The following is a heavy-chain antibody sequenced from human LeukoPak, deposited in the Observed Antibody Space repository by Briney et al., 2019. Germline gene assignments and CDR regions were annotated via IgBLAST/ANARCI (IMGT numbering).Heavy chain of an antibody. D-gene: IGHD2-15*01. J-gene: IGHJ4*02. CDR2: ISYDGSNK. Sequence: PGGSLRLSCAASGFTFSSYGMHWVRQAPGKGLEWVAFISYDGSNKYYADSVKGRFTISRDNSKNTLYLQMNSLRAEDTAVYYCAKTARPVVVASASFGYWGQGTLVTVSS. CDR1: GFTFSSYG. CDR3: AKTARPVVVASASFGY. V-gene: IGHV3-30*18.